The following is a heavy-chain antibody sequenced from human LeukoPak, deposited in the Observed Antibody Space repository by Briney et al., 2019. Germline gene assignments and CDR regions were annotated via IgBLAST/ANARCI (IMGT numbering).Heavy chain of an antibody. Sequence: PGRSLRLSCAVSGFRVSDYYMSWVRQAPGKGLEWVGLIRDSGEAFYADFARGRFAISRDESENTLYLQMNSLRVEDTAVYFCARDRAANQDWVEFDPWGQGTLVIVSS. J-gene: IGHJ5*02. CDR2: IRDSGEA. V-gene: IGHV3-66*03. CDR3: ARDRAANQDWVEFDP. CDR1: GFRVSDYY. D-gene: IGHD3/OR15-3a*01.